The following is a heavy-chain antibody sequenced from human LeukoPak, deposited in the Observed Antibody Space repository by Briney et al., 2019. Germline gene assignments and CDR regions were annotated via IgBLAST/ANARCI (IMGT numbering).Heavy chain of an antibody. V-gene: IGHV4-38-2*02. CDR1: GYSISSGYY. Sequence: SETLSLTCTGSGYSISSGYYWGWIRQPPGKGLEWIGSIYHSGSTYYNSSLKSRVTISLDTSKNQFSLKLSSVTAADTAVYYCAPGIFDWLTREEYYFDYWGQGTLVTVSS. CDR3: APGIFDWLTREEYYFDY. J-gene: IGHJ4*02. CDR2: IYHSGST. D-gene: IGHD3-9*01.